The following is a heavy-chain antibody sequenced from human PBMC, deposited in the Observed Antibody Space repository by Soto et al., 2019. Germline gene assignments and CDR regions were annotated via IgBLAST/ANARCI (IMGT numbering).Heavy chain of an antibody. CDR2: IYDSGNT. Sequence: QLRLQESGSGLVKPSQTLSLTCAVSGGSISGTTYSWRWIRQPPGKGLEWIGYIYDSGNTYYNPSLKSQFSISVDRSKNQFSLKLSSVTAADTAVYYCARGQGAAAGHSNFDYWGQGALVTVSS. J-gene: IGHJ4*02. D-gene: IGHD6-13*01. CDR3: ARGQGAAAGHSNFDY. CDR1: GGSISGTTYS. V-gene: IGHV4-30-2*01.